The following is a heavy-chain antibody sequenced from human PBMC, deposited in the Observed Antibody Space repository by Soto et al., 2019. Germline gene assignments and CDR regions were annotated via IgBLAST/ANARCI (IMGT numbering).Heavy chain of an antibody. CDR2: INAGNGNT. V-gene: IGHV1-3*01. D-gene: IGHD2-21*02. J-gene: IGHJ3*01. CDR1: GYTFTSYA. CDR3: AREGSKVTLDDFNL. Sequence: ASVKVSCKASGYTFTSYAMHWVRQAPGQRLEWMGWINAGNGNTKYSQKFQGRVTIIRDTYASTAYMELSSLRSEDTAVYYCAREGSKVTLDDFNLWGKGTMVNVS.